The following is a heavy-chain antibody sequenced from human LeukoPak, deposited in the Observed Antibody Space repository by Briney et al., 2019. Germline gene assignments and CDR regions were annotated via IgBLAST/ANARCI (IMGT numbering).Heavy chain of an antibody. D-gene: IGHD2-15*01. CDR1: GGTFSSYA. J-gene: IGHJ6*02. CDR2: IIPIFGTA. Sequence: GASVKVSFKASGGTFSSYAISWVRQAPGQGLEWMGGIIPIFGTANYAQKFQGRVTITADESTSTAYMELSSLRSEDTAVYYCASPAGGSGGSYYYYGMDVWGQGTTVTVSS. V-gene: IGHV1-69*13. CDR3: ASPAGGSGGSYYYYGMDV.